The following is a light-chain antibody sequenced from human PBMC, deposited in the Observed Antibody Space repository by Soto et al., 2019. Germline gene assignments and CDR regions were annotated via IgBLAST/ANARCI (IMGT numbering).Light chain of an antibody. J-gene: IGKJ2*01. CDR3: QEPNYYF. CDR2: DAS. CDR1: QSVNEW. Sequence: DIRMTQSPSPLYSSVGERVSMTFRASQSVNEWVAWYHVRAGEAPKLLIYDASKLEIGVPSRFSGAGSGTEFTLTIVRLQPEDVGTYYCQEPNYYFFGPGTKVEIK. V-gene: IGKV1-5*01.